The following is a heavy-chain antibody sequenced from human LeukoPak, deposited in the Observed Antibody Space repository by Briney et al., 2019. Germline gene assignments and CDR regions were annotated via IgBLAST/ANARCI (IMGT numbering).Heavy chain of an antibody. V-gene: IGHV4-59*01. D-gene: IGHD6-19*01. CDR2: IYYSGST. Sequence: SETLSLTSTVSGGSISSYYWSWIRQPPGKGLEWIGYIYYSGSTNYNPSLKSRVTISVDTSKNQFSMKLSSVTAADTAVYYCARVYSSGWWYYFDYWGQGTLVTVSS. J-gene: IGHJ4*02. CDR3: ARVYSSGWWYYFDY. CDR1: GGSISSYY.